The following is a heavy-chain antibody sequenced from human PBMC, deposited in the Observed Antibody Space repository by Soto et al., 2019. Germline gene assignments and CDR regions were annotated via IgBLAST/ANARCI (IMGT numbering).Heavy chain of an antibody. V-gene: IGHV3-21*01. CDR2: IGTSPTYI. D-gene: IGHD6-13*01. CDR3: ARALSMAAADVDY. J-gene: IGHJ4*02. Sequence: GGSLRLSCAASGFTFSSHSMNWVRQAPGKGLEWVSSIGTSPTYIYYADSVKGRFTISRDNAKNSLFLQMNSLRAEDTAVYYCARALSMAAADVDYWGQGTLVTVSS. CDR1: GFTFSSHS.